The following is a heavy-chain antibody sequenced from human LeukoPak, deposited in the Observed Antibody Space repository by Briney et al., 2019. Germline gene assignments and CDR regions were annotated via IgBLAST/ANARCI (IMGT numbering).Heavy chain of an antibody. CDR2: INDSGGKT. J-gene: IGHJ4*02. V-gene: IGHV3-23*01. Sequence: GGSLRLSCAASGFTFSSFAMSWVRQAPGKGLEWVSGINDSGGKTYYADSVKGRFTISRDNPKNTLYLQINNLRAEDTAVYYCAKQLGYCSDGSCYFPYWGQGTLVTVSS. CDR1: GFTFSSFA. D-gene: IGHD2-15*01. CDR3: AKQLGYCSDGSCYFPY.